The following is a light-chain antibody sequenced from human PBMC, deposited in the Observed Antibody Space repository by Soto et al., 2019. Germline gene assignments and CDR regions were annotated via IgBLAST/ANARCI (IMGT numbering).Light chain of an antibody. V-gene: IGKV3-20*01. CDR2: VPS. J-gene: IGKJ1*01. CDR3: QQYSTSGT. Sequence: TESVSTLNRATXSCSASQSVSSSFLAWHQQKPCQAPRLLFYVPSSSSTGIPYRFGRGGSGTDFTLTISRLKREGFAVYYLQQYSTSGTFGQGTKVDIK. CDR1: QSVSSSF.